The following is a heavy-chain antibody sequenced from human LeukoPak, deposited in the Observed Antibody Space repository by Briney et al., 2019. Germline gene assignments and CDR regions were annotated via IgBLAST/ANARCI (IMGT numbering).Heavy chain of an antibody. Sequence: GGSLRLSCAASGFTFSTSAMNWVRQVPGKGLEWVSSIDYDSSHIYYAASVRGRFTISRDNARNSVYLQMNSLRVEDAGVYYCARDPSRGYTYGYGDYWGQGILVTVSS. J-gene: IGHJ4*02. V-gene: IGHV3-21*01. D-gene: IGHD5-18*01. CDR1: GFTFSTSA. CDR2: IDYDSSHI. CDR3: ARDPSRGYTYGYGDY.